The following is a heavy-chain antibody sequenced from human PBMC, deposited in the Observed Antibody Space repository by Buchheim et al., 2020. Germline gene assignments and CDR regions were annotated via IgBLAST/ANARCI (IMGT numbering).Heavy chain of an antibody. J-gene: IGHJ5*02. CDR1: GFTFSTYA. CDR2: ISSSGSNA. V-gene: IGHV3-23*01. CDR3: ARDQRSLQRRGWYGWFDP. D-gene: IGHD6-19*01. Sequence: EVQLLESGGGLVQPGGSLTLSCAASGFTFSTYAMGWVRQAPGKGLEWVSSISSSGSNAYLADSVKGRFTISSDHFRNTLYLQMNSLRAEDAAVYYCARDQRSLQRRGWYGWFDPWGRGTL.